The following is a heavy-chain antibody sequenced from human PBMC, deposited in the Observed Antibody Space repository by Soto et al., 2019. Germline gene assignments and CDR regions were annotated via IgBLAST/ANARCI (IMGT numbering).Heavy chain of an antibody. Sequence: SETLSLTCAVYGGSFSGYYLSWIRQPPGKGLEWIGEINHSGSTNYNPSLKSRVTISVDTSKNQFSLKLSSVTAADTAVYYCARGLEQKAWWDYYYMDVWGKGTTVTVSS. D-gene: IGHD2-15*01. CDR2: INHSGST. CDR3: ARGLEQKAWWDYYYMDV. J-gene: IGHJ6*03. V-gene: IGHV4-34*01. CDR1: GGSFSGYY.